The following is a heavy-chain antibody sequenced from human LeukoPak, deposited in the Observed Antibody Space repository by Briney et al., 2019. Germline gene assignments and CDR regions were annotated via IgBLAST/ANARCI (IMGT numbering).Heavy chain of an antibody. CDR1: GGTFSSYA. Sequence: GSSVKVSCKASGGTFSSYAISWVRQAPGQGLEWMGRIIPILGIANYAQKFQGRVTITADKSTSTAYMELSSLRSEDTAVYYCARERRVRYYFDYWGQGTLVTVSS. J-gene: IGHJ4*02. CDR2: IIPILGIA. V-gene: IGHV1-69*04. CDR3: ARERRVRYYFDY.